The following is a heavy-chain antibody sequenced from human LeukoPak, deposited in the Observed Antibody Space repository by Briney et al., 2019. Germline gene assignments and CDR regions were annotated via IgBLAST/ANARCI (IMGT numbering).Heavy chain of an antibody. D-gene: IGHD5-12*01. V-gene: IGHV4-59*01. CDR2: IYYSGTT. J-gene: IGHJ3*02. CDR3: ARVNWSGYDFRGAFDI. CDR1: GGSISTYY. Sequence: SETLSLTCTVAGGSISTYYWNWIRQPPGKGLERFGYIYYSGTTNYNPSLKSRVSMSVDTSKNQFSLKLSSVTAADTAVYYCARVNWSGYDFRGAFDIWGQGTMVTVSS.